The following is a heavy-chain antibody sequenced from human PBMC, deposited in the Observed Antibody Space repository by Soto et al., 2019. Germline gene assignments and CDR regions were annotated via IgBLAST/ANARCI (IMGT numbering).Heavy chain of an antibody. CDR3: ARAMGGNDY. Sequence: SYRTCVVKVSSLDLSWVRQAPGQGLEWMGGIIPIFGTANYAQKFQGRVTITADESTSTAYMELSSLRSEDTAVYYCARAMGGNDYLVQGTLV. V-gene: IGHV1-69*01. D-gene: IGHD3-10*01. CDR1: VVKVSSLD. CDR2: IIPIFGTA. J-gene: IGHJ4*02.